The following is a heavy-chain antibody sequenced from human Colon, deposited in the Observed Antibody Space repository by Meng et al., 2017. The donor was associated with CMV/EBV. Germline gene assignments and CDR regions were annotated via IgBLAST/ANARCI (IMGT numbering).Heavy chain of an antibody. CDR2: INPSGGST. CDR3: AREYCSSSSCYRLGP. Sequence: ASVKVSCKSSGYTFTGYSMHWVRQARGQGLEWMGIINPSGGSTTYAQKFQGRVTMTTDTSTSTVYMELSSLRSEDTAVYYCAREYCSSSSCYRLGPWGQGTLVTVSS. V-gene: IGHV1-46*01. D-gene: IGHD2-2*01. CDR1: GYTFTGYS. J-gene: IGHJ5*02.